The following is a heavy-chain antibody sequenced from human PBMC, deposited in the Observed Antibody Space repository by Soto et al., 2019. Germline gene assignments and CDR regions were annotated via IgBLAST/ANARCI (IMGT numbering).Heavy chain of an antibody. CDR3: AKGVDCSSTSCYLDY. D-gene: IGHD2-2*01. Sequence: EVQLVESGGGLVQPGRSLRLSCAASGFTFDDYAMHWVRQAPGKGLEWVSGISWNSGSIGYADSVKGRFTISRDNAKNSLYPQMNSLRAEDTALYYCAKGVDCSSTSCYLDYWGQGTLVTVSS. CDR2: ISWNSGSI. CDR1: GFTFDDYA. V-gene: IGHV3-9*01. J-gene: IGHJ4*02.